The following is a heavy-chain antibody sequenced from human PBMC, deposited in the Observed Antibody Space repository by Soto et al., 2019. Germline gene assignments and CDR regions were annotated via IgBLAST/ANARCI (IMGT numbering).Heavy chain of an antibody. D-gene: IGHD3-10*01. CDR2: ISYGGDRS. V-gene: IGHV3-23*01. CDR3: VTAVRTRLDN. CDR1: EFPFSNYA. J-gene: IGHJ4*02. Sequence: PGGSLRLSCAASEFPFSNYAMSWVRQAPGKGLEWVSAISYGGDRSSYADSAKGRFTISRDNSKNTLYLQMNGLRLDDTAVYYCVTAVRTRLDNWGPGTLVTVSS.